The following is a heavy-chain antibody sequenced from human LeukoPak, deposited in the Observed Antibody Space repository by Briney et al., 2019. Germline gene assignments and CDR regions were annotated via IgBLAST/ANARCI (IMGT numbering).Heavy chain of an antibody. CDR1: GFTFDDYA. D-gene: IGHD2-21*02. CDR2: ISWDGGST. CDR3: AKDIGAYCGGDCYKPDY. Sequence: GGSLRLSCAASGFTFDDYAMHWVRQAPGKGLEWVSLISWDGGSTYYADSVKGRFTISRDNSKNSLYLQMNSLRAEDTALYYCAKDIGAYCGGDCYKPDYWGQGTLVTVSS. V-gene: IGHV3-43D*03. J-gene: IGHJ4*02.